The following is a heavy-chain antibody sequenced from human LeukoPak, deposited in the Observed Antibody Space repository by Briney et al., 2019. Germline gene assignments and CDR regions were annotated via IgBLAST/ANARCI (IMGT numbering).Heavy chain of an antibody. CDR3: ARPLPVGGDAFDI. V-gene: IGHV4-39*07. D-gene: IGHD3-16*01. J-gene: IGHJ3*02. CDR1: GGSISSSYY. CDR2: IYYSGST. Sequence: SGTLSLTCAVSGGSISSSYYWGWIRQPPGKGLEWIGSIYYSGSTYYNPSLKSRVTISVDTSKNQFSLKLSSVTAADTAVYYCARPLPVGGDAFDIWGQGTMVTVSS.